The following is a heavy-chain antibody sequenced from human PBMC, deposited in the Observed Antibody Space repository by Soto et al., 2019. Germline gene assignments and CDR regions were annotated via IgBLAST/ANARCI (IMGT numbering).Heavy chain of an antibody. D-gene: IGHD3-22*01. V-gene: IGHV3-30*18. Sequence: GGSLRLSCAASGFTFSSYGMHWVRQAPGKGLEWVAVISYDGSNKYYADSVKGRFTISRDNSKNTRYLQMNSLRAEDMAVYYCAKDTRYYYDSSGRYPRGYYYYGMDVWGQGTTVTVSS. J-gene: IGHJ6*02. CDR1: GFTFSSYG. CDR3: AKDTRYYYDSSGRYPRGYYYYGMDV. CDR2: ISYDGSNK.